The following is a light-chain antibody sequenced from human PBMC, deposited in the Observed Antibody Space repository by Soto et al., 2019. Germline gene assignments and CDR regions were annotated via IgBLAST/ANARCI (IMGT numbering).Light chain of an antibody. CDR1: HRALSSSNNKNS. V-gene: IGKV4-1*01. J-gene: IGKJ4*01. Sequence: DVVITQSPDSIAVSLGERATINCNSTHRALSSSNNKNSIAWYQQKPGQPPRLLIYWASTRESGVPDRFSGSGSGTDFTLTISSLQVEDVAVYYCQQYYGIPLTFGGGTKVDIK. CDR3: QQYYGIPLT. CDR2: WAS.